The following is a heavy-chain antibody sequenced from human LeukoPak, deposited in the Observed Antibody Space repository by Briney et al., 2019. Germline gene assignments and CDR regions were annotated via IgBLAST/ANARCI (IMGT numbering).Heavy chain of an antibody. Sequence: TFGDYPMGWVRQAPGKGLEWIGCIYYSGSTCYNPSLKSRVSISEDTSKNQFSLRLSSMTAADTAVYYCAALLGDGSIDYWGQGTLVTVSS. CDR1: TFGDYP. CDR2: IYYSGST. V-gene: IGHV4-30-4*08. D-gene: IGHD2-21*02. CDR3: AALLGDGSIDY. J-gene: IGHJ4*02.